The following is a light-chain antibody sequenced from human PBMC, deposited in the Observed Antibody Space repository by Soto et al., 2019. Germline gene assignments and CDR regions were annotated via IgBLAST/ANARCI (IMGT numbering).Light chain of an antibody. V-gene: IGLV2-14*01. CDR2: DVT. Sequence: QSVLTQPASVSGSPGQSITISCAGTSSDVGAYNYVAWYQQHPGKAPKLIVYDVTNRPSGVSNRFSGSKSGNTASLTISGLQAEDEADYYCSSFTSRSTPSVFGTGTKVTVL. J-gene: IGLJ1*01. CDR1: SSDVGAYNY. CDR3: SSFTSRSTPSV.